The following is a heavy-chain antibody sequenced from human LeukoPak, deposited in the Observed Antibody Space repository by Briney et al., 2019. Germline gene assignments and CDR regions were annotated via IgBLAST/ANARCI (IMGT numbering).Heavy chain of an antibody. J-gene: IGHJ4*02. CDR2: INGGGGST. CDR1: GFTFSNYV. D-gene: IGHD2-15*01. V-gene: IGHV3-23*01. CDR3: VKDGRRSPPC. Sequence: GRSLRLSCAASGFTFSNYVMSWVRQAPGKGPEWVSGINGGGGSTFYAESVKGRFTISRDNSKNTLYLQMNSLRAEDTAVYYCVKDGRRSPPCWGQGTLVTVSS.